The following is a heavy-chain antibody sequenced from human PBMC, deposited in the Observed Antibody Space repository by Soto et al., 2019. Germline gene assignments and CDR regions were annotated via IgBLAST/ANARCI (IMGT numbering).Heavy chain of an antibody. Sequence: SETLSLTCDVSGGSISSINWWSCVRQPPGKGLKWIGEIYHSGSTTYNPSLKSRVTISVDKSKNQFSLKLKSVTAADTAIYYCARGGGPDIAYGMDVWGQGTTVTVSS. J-gene: IGHJ6*02. CDR2: IYHSGST. CDR1: GGSISSINW. V-gene: IGHV4-4*02. CDR3: ARGGGPDIAYGMDV. D-gene: IGHD5-12*01.